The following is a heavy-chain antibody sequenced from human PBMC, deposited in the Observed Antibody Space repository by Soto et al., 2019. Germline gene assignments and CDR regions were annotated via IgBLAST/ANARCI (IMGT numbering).Heavy chain of an antibody. CDR2: IWYDGSNK. D-gene: IGHD4-17*01. V-gene: IGHV3-33*01. Sequence: GGSLRLSCAASGFTFSSYGMHWVRQAPGKGLEWVAVIWYDGSNKYYADSVKGRFTISRDNSKNTLYLQMNSLRAEDTAVYYCARGQHGDEAFDIWGQGTMVTVSS. J-gene: IGHJ3*02. CDR1: GFTFSSYG. CDR3: ARGQHGDEAFDI.